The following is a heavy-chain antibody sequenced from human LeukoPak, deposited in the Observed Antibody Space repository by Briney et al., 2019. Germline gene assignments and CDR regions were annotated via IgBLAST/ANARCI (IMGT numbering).Heavy chain of an antibody. CDR1: GDSTSNINYY. Sequence: SETLSLTCTVSGDSTSNINYYWGWIRQPPGKGLEWIGSIYYSGSTYYNPSLKSRVTISVDTSKNQFSMKLSSVTAADTAVYYCASQRNDYYDSSGHDYWGQGTLVTVSS. J-gene: IGHJ4*02. D-gene: IGHD3-22*01. V-gene: IGHV4-39*01. CDR2: IYYSGST. CDR3: ASQRNDYYDSSGHDY.